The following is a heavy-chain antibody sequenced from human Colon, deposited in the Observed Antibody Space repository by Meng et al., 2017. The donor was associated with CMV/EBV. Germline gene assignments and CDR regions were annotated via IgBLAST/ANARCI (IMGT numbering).Heavy chain of an antibody. V-gene: IGHV3-21*01. CDR1: GFTFNIYH. J-gene: IGHJ4*02. CDR2: ISSSSSYI. Sequence: GGSLRLSCAASGFTFNIYHMNWVRQAPGKGLEWVSSISSSSSYIYYADSVKGRFTISRDNAKNSLYLQMNSLRAEDTAVYYCARDDFWSGYYMGKNYFDYWGQGTLVTVSS. CDR3: ARDDFWSGYYMGKNYFDY. D-gene: IGHD3-3*01.